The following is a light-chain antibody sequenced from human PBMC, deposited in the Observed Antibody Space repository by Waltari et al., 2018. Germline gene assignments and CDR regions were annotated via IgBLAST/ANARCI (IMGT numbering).Light chain of an antibody. Sequence: QLMLTQSPSASASLGASVKLTCTLSSGHSSYASAWHQQQPEKGPRYLMKVNSDGSHIKGDGIPDRFSGSSSGAERYLTISSLHSEDEADYYCQTGGFGIWVFGGVTKLTVL. CDR3: QTGGFGIWV. CDR2: VNSDGSH. J-gene: IGLJ3*02. V-gene: IGLV4-69*01. CDR1: SGHSSYA.